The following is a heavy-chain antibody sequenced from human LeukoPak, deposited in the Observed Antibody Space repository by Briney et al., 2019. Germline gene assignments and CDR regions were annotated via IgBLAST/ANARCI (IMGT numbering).Heavy chain of an antibody. Sequence: KSSETLSLTCTVSGGSISSYYWGWIRQPPGKGLEWIGYIYYSGSTNYNPSLKSRVTISVDTSKNQFSLKLSSVTAADTAVYYCAREWDSYGSGSYYTPFDGFDPWGQGTLVTVSS. D-gene: IGHD3-10*01. CDR1: GGSISSYY. J-gene: IGHJ5*02. V-gene: IGHV4-59*01. CDR3: AREWDSYGSGSYYTPFDGFDP. CDR2: IYYSGST.